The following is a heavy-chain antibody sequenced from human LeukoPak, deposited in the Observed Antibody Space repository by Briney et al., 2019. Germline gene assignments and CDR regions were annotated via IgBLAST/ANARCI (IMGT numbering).Heavy chain of an antibody. CDR3: ARRADSGYDPRGCDAFDI. J-gene: IGHJ3*02. Sequence: PSETLSLTCAVSGGSLSSGGYSWSWIRQPPGKGLEWIGYIYHSGSTYYNPSLKSRVTIPVDRSKNQFSLKLSSVTAADTAVYYCARRADSGYDPRGCDAFDIWGQGTMVTVSS. D-gene: IGHD5-12*01. CDR2: IYHSGST. CDR1: GGSLSSGGYS. V-gene: IGHV4-30-2*01.